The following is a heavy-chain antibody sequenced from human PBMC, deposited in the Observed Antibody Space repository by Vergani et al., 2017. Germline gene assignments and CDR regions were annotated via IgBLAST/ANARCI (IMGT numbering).Heavy chain of an antibody. CDR3: TTPRRDGYNSDAFDI. CDR2: IRSKANSYAT. D-gene: IGHD5-24*01. Sequence: EVQLVESGGGLVKPGGSLRLSCAASGFTFSNAWMSWVRQASGKGLEWVGRIRSKANSYATAYAASVKGRFTISRDDSKNTAYLQMNSLKTEDTAVYYCTTPRRDGYNSDAFDIWGQGTMVTVSS. J-gene: IGHJ3*02. CDR1: GFTFSNAW. V-gene: IGHV3-73*01.